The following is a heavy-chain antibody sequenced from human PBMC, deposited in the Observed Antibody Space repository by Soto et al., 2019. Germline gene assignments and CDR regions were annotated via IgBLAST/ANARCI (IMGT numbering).Heavy chain of an antibody. CDR3: TRDASRDSSARGWFDP. D-gene: IGHD6-13*01. Sequence: SETLSLTCNVSGASLSRYYWSWIRQPPGKGLEWIGRIYATGDTDYNPSLKSRISMSVDMSKKQFSLTLRSVTAADTAVYYCTRDASRDSSARGWFDPWGPGTLVTVSS. V-gene: IGHV4-4*07. J-gene: IGHJ5*02. CDR2: IYATGDT. CDR1: GASLSRYY.